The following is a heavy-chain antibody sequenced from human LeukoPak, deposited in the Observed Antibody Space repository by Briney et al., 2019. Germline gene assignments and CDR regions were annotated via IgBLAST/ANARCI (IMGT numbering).Heavy chain of an antibody. CDR3: ARGPVTTHGMDV. D-gene: IGHD4-11*01. J-gene: IGHJ6*02. Sequence: ASVKVSCKVSGYTFTSYDINWVRQATGQGLEWMGWKNPNSGRTGLAQKFQGRLTMTMNTAISTAYMELSSLTSEDTVVYYCARGPVTTHGMDVWGQGTTVTVSS. CDR1: GYTFTSYD. V-gene: IGHV1-8*01. CDR2: KNPNSGRT.